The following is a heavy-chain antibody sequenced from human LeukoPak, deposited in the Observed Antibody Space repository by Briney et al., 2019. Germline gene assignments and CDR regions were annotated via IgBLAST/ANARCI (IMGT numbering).Heavy chain of an antibody. V-gene: IGHV3-21*01. CDR3: ARDNDSSGSYFY. D-gene: IGHD3-22*01. J-gene: IGHJ4*02. Sequence: GGSLRLSCAASGFTFSSYSMNWVRQAPGKGLEWVSSISSSSYIYYADSVKGRFTISRDNAKNSLYLQMNSLRAEDTAVYYCARDNDSSGSYFYWGQGTLVTVSS. CDR2: ISSSSYI. CDR1: GFTFSSYS.